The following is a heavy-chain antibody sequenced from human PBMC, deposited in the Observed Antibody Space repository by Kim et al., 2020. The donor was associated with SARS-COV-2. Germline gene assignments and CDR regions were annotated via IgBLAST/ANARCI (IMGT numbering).Heavy chain of an antibody. CDR3: ARSYYDFWSGYYNSHYY. CDR1: GYSISSGYY. J-gene: IGHJ6*01. Sequence: SETLSLTCTVSGYSISSGYYWGWIRQPPGKGLEWIGSIYHSGSTYYNPSLKSRVTISVDTSKNQLSLKLSSVTAADTAVYYCARSYYDFWSGYYNSHYY. V-gene: IGHV4-38-2*02. D-gene: IGHD3-3*01. CDR2: IYHSGST.